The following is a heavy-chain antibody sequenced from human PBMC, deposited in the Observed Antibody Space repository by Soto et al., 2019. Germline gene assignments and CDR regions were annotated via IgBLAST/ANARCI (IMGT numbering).Heavy chain of an antibody. V-gene: IGHV4-34*01. CDR2: INHSGDT. Sequence: SETLSLTCAVYGGSFSAYSWTWTRQSPEKGLEWIGEINHSGDTYYNPSLKSRVTISVDTSKNHFPLKLSSVTAADTAVYYCARHEHNRAPIDYWGQGTLVTVSS. CDR1: GGSFSAYS. J-gene: IGHJ4*02. D-gene: IGHD2-21*01. CDR3: ARHEHNRAPIDY.